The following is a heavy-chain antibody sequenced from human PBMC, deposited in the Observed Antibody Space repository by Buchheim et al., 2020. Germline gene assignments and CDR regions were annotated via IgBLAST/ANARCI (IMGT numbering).Heavy chain of an antibody. CDR3: AKDMRLRFLEWSGYYYYMDV. J-gene: IGHJ6*03. V-gene: IGHV3-23*01. CDR1: GFTFSSYA. D-gene: IGHD3-3*01. CDR2: ISGSGGST. Sequence: VQLLESGGGLVQPGGSLRLSCAASGFTFSSYAMSWVRQAPGKGLEWVSAISGSGGSTYYADSVKGRFTISRDNSKNTLYLQMNSLRAEDTAVYYCAKDMRLRFLEWSGYYYYMDVWGKGTT.